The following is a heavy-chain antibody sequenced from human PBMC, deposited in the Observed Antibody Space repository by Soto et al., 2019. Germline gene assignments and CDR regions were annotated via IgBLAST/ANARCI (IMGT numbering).Heavy chain of an antibody. Sequence: PGESLKISCRGSGHTFTDYWIGWVRQLPGKGLEWMGIIYPGDSDTRYSPSFQGHVTITVDKSTSTAYLQWSSLKASDTAMYYCARQGSSIAARGALFWFDPWGQGTRVTVSS. CDR3: ARQGSSIAARGALFWFDP. CDR1: GHTFTDYW. D-gene: IGHD6-6*01. V-gene: IGHV5-51*01. J-gene: IGHJ5*02. CDR2: IYPGDSDT.